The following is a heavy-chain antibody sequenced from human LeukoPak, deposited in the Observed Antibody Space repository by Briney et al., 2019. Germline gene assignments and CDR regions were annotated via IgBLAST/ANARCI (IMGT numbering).Heavy chain of an antibody. V-gene: IGHV3-7*01. CDR1: GFTFSGSW. CDR3: TRNTHDY. J-gene: IGHJ4*02. D-gene: IGHD1/OR15-1a*01. Sequence: GESLTLSCAASGFTFSGSWMSWVRQAPGKGLEWVATIKGDGSGKFYVDSVKGRFAISRGDAKSSLFPQMDSLRSEDTAVYYCTRNTHDYWGQGTLVTVSS. CDR2: IKGDGSGK.